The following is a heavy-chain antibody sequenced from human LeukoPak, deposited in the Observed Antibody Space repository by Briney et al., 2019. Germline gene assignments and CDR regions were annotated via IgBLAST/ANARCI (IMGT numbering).Heavy chain of an antibody. CDR3: ARVGVVTKGDAFDI. Sequence: GGSLRLSCAASGFDFSTYAINWVRQAPGKGLEYVSAISSNGGSTYYANSVKGRFTISRDNSKNTLYLQMGSLRAEDMAVYYCARVGVVTKGDAFDIWGQGTMVTVSS. V-gene: IGHV3-64*01. CDR2: ISSNGGST. CDR1: GFDFSTYA. D-gene: IGHD3-3*01. J-gene: IGHJ3*02.